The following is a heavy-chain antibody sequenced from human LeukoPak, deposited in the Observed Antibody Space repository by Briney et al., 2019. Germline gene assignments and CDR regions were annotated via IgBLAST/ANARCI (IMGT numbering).Heavy chain of an antibody. V-gene: IGHV1-18*01. D-gene: IGHD3-10*01. CDR1: GYTFTSYG. J-gene: IGHJ5*02. CDR3: ARGGHRRYYYNSGSEFDP. CDR2: ISGYNGNT. Sequence: GASVKVSCKASGYTFTSYGISWVRQAPGQGLEWMGWISGYNGNTNYAQKFQGRVTMTTDTSTSTAYMELRSLRSDDTAVYYCARGGHRRYYYNSGSEFDPWGQGTLVTVSS.